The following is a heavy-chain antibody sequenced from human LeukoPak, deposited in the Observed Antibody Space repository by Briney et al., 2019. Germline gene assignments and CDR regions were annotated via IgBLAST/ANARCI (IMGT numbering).Heavy chain of an antibody. D-gene: IGHD6-13*01. CDR1: GYTFTSYH. CDR2: INPSGGST. J-gene: IGHJ4*02. Sequence: ASVKVSCKASGYTFTSYHMHWVRRAPGQGLEWMGIINPSGGSTSYAQKFQGRVTMTRDTSTSTVYMELSSLRSEDTAVYYCARDTLYSSSWRNPFDYWGQGTLVTVSS. CDR3: ARDTLYSSSWRNPFDY. V-gene: IGHV1-46*01.